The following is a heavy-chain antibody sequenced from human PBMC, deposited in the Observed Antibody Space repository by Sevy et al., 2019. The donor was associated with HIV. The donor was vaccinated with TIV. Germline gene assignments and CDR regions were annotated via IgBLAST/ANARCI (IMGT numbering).Heavy chain of an antibody. V-gene: IGHV1-24*01. CDR3: ATTKDYYESSGSPFDY. Sequence: ASVKVSCKVSGYTLTQLSMHWVRQAPGKGLEWMGSFDPEDGETLYAQKFQGRVTMTEDTSTDTAYMERSSLGSEDTAIYYCATTKDYYESSGSPFDYWGQGTLVTVSS. CDR2: FDPEDGET. J-gene: IGHJ4*02. CDR1: GYTLTQLS. D-gene: IGHD3-22*01.